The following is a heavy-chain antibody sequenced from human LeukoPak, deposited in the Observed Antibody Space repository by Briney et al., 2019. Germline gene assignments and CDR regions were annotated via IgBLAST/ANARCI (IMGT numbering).Heavy chain of an antibody. J-gene: IGHJ4*02. CDR3: ARDASLSSTAVTRGSFFDY. V-gene: IGHV3-30*04. CDR2: ISYDGSNK. CDR1: GFAFNAYA. Sequence: GRSLRLSCAASGFAFNAYAMHWVRQAPGKGLEWVAVISYDGSNKYYADSVKGRFTISRDDSSNTLYLQMNSLRADDTAVYYCARDASLSSTAVTRGSFFDYWGPGNLVTVSS. D-gene: IGHD1-26*01.